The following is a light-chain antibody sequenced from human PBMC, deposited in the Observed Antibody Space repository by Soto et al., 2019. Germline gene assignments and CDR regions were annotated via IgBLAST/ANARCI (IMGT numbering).Light chain of an antibody. Sequence: DIQMTQSPSTLSASVGDRVTITCRASQSISSWLAWYQQKPGKAPKLLIYKASSLESGVQSRFSGSGSGTEFTLTISSLQPDDFATYYCQQYNNYPWTFGQGTKLEI. CDR2: KAS. J-gene: IGKJ1*01. V-gene: IGKV1-5*03. CDR3: QQYNNYPWT. CDR1: QSISSW.